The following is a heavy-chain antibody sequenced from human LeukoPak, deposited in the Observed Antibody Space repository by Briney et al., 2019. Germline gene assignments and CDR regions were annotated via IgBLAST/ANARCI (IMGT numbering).Heavy chain of an antibody. D-gene: IGHD2-21*02. Sequence: GGSLRLSCAASGFTFSSYSMNWVRQAPGKGLEWVSSISSSSSYIYYADSVKGRFTISRDNAKNSLYLQMNSLRAEDTAVYYCARLIPSHCDGDCYTIDYWGQGTLVTVSS. V-gene: IGHV3-21*01. J-gene: IGHJ4*02. CDR3: ARLIPSHCDGDCYTIDY. CDR2: ISSSSSYI. CDR1: GFTFSSYS.